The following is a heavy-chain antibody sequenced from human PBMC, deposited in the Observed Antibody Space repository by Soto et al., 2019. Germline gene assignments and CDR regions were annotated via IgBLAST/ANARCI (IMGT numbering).Heavy chain of an antibody. CDR1: GGSISSGACY. Sequence: QVQLQASGPGLVKPAQSLSLTCTVSGGSISSGACYWNWIREHPGKGLEWIGYVHFSGSNYYSPSLKIRVAISTDTSNNQFSLRLSSVTAADTAVYYCASDQGVSSFDSWGQGALVTVSS. V-gene: IGHV4-31*03. CDR2: VHFSGSN. D-gene: IGHD2-8*01. J-gene: IGHJ4*02. CDR3: ASDQGVSSFDS.